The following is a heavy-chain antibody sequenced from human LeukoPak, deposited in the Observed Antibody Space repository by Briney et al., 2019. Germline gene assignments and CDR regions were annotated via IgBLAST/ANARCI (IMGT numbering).Heavy chain of an antibody. D-gene: IGHD3-22*01. J-gene: IGHJ4*02. CDR1: GYSFTSYW. V-gene: IGHV5-51*01. Sequence: GESLKISCKGSGYSFTSYWIGWVRQMPGKGLEWMGIIYPGDSDTRYSPSFQGQVTISADKSISTAYLQWSSLKASDTAMYYCARSKNYYDSSGYYVDYWGQGPLVTVSS. CDR2: IYPGDSDT. CDR3: ARSKNYYDSSGYYVDY.